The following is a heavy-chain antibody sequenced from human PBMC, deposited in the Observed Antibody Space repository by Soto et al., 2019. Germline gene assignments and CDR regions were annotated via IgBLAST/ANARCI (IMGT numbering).Heavy chain of an antibody. V-gene: IGHV1-2*02. CDR3: ARQLAYCGGDCYTEPIEY. Sequence: SVKVSCKASGYTFINYYIHWVRQAPGQGLEWMGWVNPRSGDTNYAQKFQGRVTMTRDTSISTAYMELSRLRSDDTAVYYCARQLAYCGGDCYTEPIEYWGQGTLVTVSS. D-gene: IGHD2-21*02. CDR1: GYTFINYY. J-gene: IGHJ4*02. CDR2: VNPRSGDT.